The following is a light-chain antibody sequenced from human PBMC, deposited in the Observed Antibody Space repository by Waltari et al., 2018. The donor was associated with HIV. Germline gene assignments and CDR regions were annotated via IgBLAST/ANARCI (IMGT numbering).Light chain of an antibody. V-gene: IGKV4-1*01. J-gene: IGKJ4*01. CDR3: QQYYTLPSLT. CDR2: WAA. Sequence: DIVMTQSPDSLAVSLGERATINCKSSHSVFYSSKNKNYLACYQQKPEQPPKVRIYWAATRESGVPDRFIGSGSGTDFTLTISSLQAEDVAVYSCQQYYTLPSLTFGGGTKVEIK. CDR1: HSVFYSSKNKNY.